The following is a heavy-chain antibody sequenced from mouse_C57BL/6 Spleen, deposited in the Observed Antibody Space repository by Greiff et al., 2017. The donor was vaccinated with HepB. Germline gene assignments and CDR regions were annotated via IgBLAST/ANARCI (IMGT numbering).Heavy chain of an antibody. D-gene: IGHD2-10*01. CDR2: IYPGDGDT. CDR3: ARISLLYYFDY. V-gene: IGHV1-80*01. J-gene: IGHJ2*01. Sequence: QVQLKQSGAELVKPGASVKISCKASGYAFSSYWMNWVKQRPGKGLEWIGQIYPGDGDTNYNGKFKGKATLTADKSSSTAYMQLSSLTSEDSAVYFCARISLLYYFDYWGQGTTLTVSS. CDR1: GYAFSSYW.